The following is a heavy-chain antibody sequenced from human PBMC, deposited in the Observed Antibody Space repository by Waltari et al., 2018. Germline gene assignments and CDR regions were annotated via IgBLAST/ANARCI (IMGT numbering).Heavy chain of an antibody. J-gene: IGHJ4*02. Sequence: QLVQSGPEVKKPGTSVKVSCKASGFTFTSSAMQWLRQARGQRLEWMGWMNPNRGNTGYAQKFQGRVTMTRNTSISTAYMELSSLRSEDTAVYYCARKRRYSSGWLDYWGQGTRVTVSS. CDR2: MNPNRGNT. D-gene: IGHD6-19*01. CDR1: GFTFTSSA. V-gene: IGHV1-8*02. CDR3: ARKRRYSSGWLDY.